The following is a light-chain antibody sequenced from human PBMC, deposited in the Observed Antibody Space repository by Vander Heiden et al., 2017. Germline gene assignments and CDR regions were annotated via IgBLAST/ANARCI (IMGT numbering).Light chain of an antibody. CDR2: GAS. CDR1: QSVSSSY. J-gene: IGKJ1*01. Sequence: EIVLTQSPGPLSLSPGERATLSCRASQSVSSSYLAWYQQKPGQAPRLLTYGASSRATGIPDRFSGSGSGTDFTLTISRLEPEDFAVYYCQQYGSSRNVWTFGQGTKVEIK. CDR3: QQYGSSRNVWT. V-gene: IGKV3-20*01.